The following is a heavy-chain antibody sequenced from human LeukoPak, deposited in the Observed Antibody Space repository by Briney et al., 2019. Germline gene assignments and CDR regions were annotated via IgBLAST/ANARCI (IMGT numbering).Heavy chain of an antibody. CDR2: IYNSGST. V-gene: IGHV4-4*07. CDR1: GGSISSYY. D-gene: IGHD2-15*01. CDR3: ARDLVVVAATGYYYYMDV. Sequence: SETLSLTCTVSGGSISSYYWSWIRQPAGKGLEWIGRIYNSGSTNYNPSLKSRVTMSVDTSKNQFSLKLSSVTAADTAVYYCARDLVVVAATGYYYYMDVWGKGTTVTVSS. J-gene: IGHJ6*03.